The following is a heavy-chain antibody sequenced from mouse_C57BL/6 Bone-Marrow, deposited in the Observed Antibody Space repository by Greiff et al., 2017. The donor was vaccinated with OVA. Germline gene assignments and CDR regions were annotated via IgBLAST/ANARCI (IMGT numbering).Heavy chain of an antibody. J-gene: IGHJ4*01. V-gene: IGHV3-6*01. Sequence: EVKLQESGPGLVKPSQSLSLTCSVTGYSITSGYYWNWIRQFPGNKLEWMGYISYDGSNNYNPSLKNRISITRDTSKNQFFLKLNSVTTEDTATYYCARAFYCSNRFLDYWGQGTSVTVSS. CDR3: ARAFYCSNRFLDY. D-gene: IGHD2-5*01. CDR2: ISYDGSN. CDR1: GYSITSGYY.